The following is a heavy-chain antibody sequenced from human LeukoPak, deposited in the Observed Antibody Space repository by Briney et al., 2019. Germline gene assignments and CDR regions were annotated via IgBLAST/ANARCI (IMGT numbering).Heavy chain of an antibody. CDR1: GFTFSSYE. Sequence: GGSLRLSCAASGFTFSSYEMNWVRQAPGKGLEWVSYISSSGSTIYYADSVKGRFTISRDNAKNSLYLQMNSLRAEDTAVYYCARDSTGLTMRFDYWGQGTLVTVSS. CDR2: ISSSGSTI. CDR3: ARDSTGLTMRFDY. V-gene: IGHV3-48*03. J-gene: IGHJ4*02. D-gene: IGHD3-10*01.